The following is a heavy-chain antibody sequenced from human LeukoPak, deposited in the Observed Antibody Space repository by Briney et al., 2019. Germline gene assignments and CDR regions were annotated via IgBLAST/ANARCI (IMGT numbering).Heavy chain of an antibody. Sequence: KSSETLSLTCTVSGGSISSSSYYWGWIRQPPGKGLEWIGSIYYSGSTYYNPSLKSRVTISVDTSKNQFSLKLSSVTAADTAVYYCATDHYSNYPPFDYWGQGTLVTVSS. J-gene: IGHJ4*02. V-gene: IGHV4-39*01. CDR3: ATDHYSNYPPFDY. CDR1: GGSISSSSYY. D-gene: IGHD4-11*01. CDR2: IYYSGST.